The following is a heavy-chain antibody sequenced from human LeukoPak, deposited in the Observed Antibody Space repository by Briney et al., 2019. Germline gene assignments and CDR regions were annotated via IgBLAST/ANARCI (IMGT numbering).Heavy chain of an antibody. D-gene: IGHD7-27*01. Sequence: GGSLRLSCTISGLTLSSYELNWVRQAPGKGLEWVSYMSRSATTIYYADSVKGRFTTSRDNAKNSLYLQMNSLRVEDTAVYYCATRVPYTGCKNWGQGTLVTVSS. CDR2: MSRSATTI. CDR3: ATRVPYTGCKN. CDR1: GLTLSSYE. V-gene: IGHV3-48*03. J-gene: IGHJ4*02.